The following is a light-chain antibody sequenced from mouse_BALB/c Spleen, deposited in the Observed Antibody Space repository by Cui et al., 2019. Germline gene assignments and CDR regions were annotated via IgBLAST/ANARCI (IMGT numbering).Light chain of an antibody. CDR3: QQYSGYPST. V-gene: IGKV4-78*01. J-gene: IGKJ1*01. CDR2: STS. Sequence: QIVLTQSPVIMSASPGDKVTMTCSARSCVMFSYLYWYQQKPGSSPQLWIYSTSNLAYGVPARFSGSGSGSYYSLTISSMEAEDAATFYCQQYSGYPSTFGGGTKLEIK. CDR1: SCVMFSY.